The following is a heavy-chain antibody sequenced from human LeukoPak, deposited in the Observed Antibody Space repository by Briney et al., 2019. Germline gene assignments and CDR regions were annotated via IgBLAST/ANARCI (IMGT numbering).Heavy chain of an antibody. V-gene: IGHV4-59*01. CDR1: GGSISSYY. J-gene: IGHJ3*02. CDR3: ARDHGSGSWYGDAFDI. Sequence: SKTLSLTCTVSGGSISSYYWSWIRQPPGKGLEWIGYIYYSGSTNYNPSLKSRVTISVDTSKNQFSLKLSSVTAADTAVYYCARDHGSGSWYGDAFDIWGQGTMVTVSS. CDR2: IYYSGST. D-gene: IGHD6-13*01.